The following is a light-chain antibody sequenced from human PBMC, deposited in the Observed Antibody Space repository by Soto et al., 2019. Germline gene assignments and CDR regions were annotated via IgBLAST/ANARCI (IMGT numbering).Light chain of an antibody. CDR3: QQYAGSPWT. CDR1: QSFSSRY. Sequence: ILMTQSPGTLSLSPVEMASLCCSASQSFSSRYLAWYQQKPGQAPRLFMYGASTRATGIPDRFSGSGSGTDFTLTISRLEPEDFAVYYCQQYAGSPWTFGQGTKVDIK. J-gene: IGKJ1*01. CDR2: GAS. V-gene: IGKV3-20*01.